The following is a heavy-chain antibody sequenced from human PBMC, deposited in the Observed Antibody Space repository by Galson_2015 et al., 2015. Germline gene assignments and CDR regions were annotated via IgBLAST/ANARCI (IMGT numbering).Heavy chain of an antibody. CDR3: ARAVSGGELLGYYFDY. J-gene: IGHJ4*02. V-gene: IGHV3-74*01. D-gene: IGHD1-26*01. CDR2: INREGSST. CDR1: GVTLIIDL. Sequence: SLRRSSAASGVTLIIDLIHCVRHAPVEKLVWVSRINREGSSTSYTDTVKGPFTISRDNAKNTLYLQMNSLRAEDTAVYYCARAVSGGELLGYYFDYWGQGTLVTVSS.